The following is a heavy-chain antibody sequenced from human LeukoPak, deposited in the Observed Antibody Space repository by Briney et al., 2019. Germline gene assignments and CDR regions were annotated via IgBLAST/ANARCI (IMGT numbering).Heavy chain of an antibody. CDR1: GGSVSSGAYY. D-gene: IGHD3-16*01. CDR3: ARANTISGGGYFDY. Sequence: PSETLSLTCSASGGSVSSGAYYWNWIRQHPGKGLEWIGYIYSSGSTNYSPSLKSRLTISLDTSKNQFSLKLDSVTDADTAVCYCARANTISGGGYFDYWGQGTLVSVSS. V-gene: IGHV4-31*03. CDR2: IYSSGST. J-gene: IGHJ4*02.